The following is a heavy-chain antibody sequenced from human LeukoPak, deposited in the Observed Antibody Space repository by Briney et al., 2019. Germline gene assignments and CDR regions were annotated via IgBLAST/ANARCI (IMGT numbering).Heavy chain of an antibody. CDR1: GGSISSYY. CDR2: INHSGST. J-gene: IGHJ5*02. Sequence: SETLSLTCTVSGGSISSYYWSWIRQPPGKGLEWIGEINHSGSTNYNPSLKSRVTISVDTSKNQFSLKLSSVTAADTAVYYCASVLFTGWFDPWGQGTLVTVSS. V-gene: IGHV4-34*01. CDR3: ASVLFTGWFDP. D-gene: IGHD2-8*02.